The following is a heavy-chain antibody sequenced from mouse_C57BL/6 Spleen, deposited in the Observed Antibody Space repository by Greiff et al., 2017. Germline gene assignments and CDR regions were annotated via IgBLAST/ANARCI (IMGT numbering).Heavy chain of an antibody. CDR3: ARWGSSSWFAY. V-gene: IGHV1-82*01. Sequence: VQLQQSGPELVKPGASVKISCKASGYAFSSSWMNWVKQRPGKGLEWIGRIYPGDGDTNYNGKFKGKATLTADKSSSPAYMQLSSLTSEDSAVYFCARWGSSSWFAYWGQGTLVTVSA. CDR2: IYPGDGDT. D-gene: IGHD1-1*01. J-gene: IGHJ3*01. CDR1: GYAFSSSW.